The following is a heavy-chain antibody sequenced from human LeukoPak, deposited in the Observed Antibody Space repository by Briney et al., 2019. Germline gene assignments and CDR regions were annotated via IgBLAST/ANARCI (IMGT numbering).Heavy chain of an antibody. CDR3: ARGGAPYCSSTSCYEDRFDP. CDR1: GFTFSNYW. Sequence: GRSLRLSCAASGFTFSNYWMSWVRQGPGKGLERVAKIKQDGSEKYYVDSVKGRFTISRDNAKNSLYLQMISLRAEDTAVYYCARGGAPYCSSTSCYEDRFDPWGQGTLVTVSS. V-gene: IGHV3-7*05. D-gene: IGHD2-2*01. CDR2: IKQDGSEK. J-gene: IGHJ5*02.